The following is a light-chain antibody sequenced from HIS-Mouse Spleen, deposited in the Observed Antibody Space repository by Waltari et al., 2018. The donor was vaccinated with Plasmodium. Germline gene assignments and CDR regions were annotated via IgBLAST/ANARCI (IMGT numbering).Light chain of an antibody. Sequence: QPVLTQPPSSSASPGESARLTCTLPSDINVGSYNIYWYQQKPGSPPRYLLYYYSDPHKAQGSGCPSPFLGSKDASANTWILLISGLQSEDEADYYCMIWPSNASGVFGGGTKLTVL. CDR3: MIWPSNASGV. CDR2: YYSDPHK. V-gene: IGLV5-37*01. J-gene: IGLJ3*02. CDR1: SDINVGSYN.